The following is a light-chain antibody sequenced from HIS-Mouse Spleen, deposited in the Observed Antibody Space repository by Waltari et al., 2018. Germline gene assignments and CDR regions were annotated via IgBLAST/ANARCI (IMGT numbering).Light chain of an antibody. Sequence: SYVLTQPPSVSVAPGKPARITCGGNNLGSKSVHWYQQKPGQAPVLVVYDDSDRPSGIPERFSGSNSGNTATLTISRVEAGDEADYYCQVWDSSSDHPVFGTGTKVTVL. CDR2: DDS. CDR3: QVWDSSSDHPV. CDR1: NLGSKS. V-gene: IGLV3-21*03. J-gene: IGLJ1*01.